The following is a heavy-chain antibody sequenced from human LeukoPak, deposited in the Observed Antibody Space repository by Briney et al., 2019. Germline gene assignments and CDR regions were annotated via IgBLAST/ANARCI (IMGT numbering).Heavy chain of an antibody. CDR2: ISSNGGST. V-gene: IGHV3-64D*06. D-gene: IGHD6-13*01. CDR3: EKDSSSWYGFPHVDY. J-gene: IGHJ4*02. CDR1: GFTFSSYA. Sequence: EPGGSLRLSCSASGFTFSSYAMHWVRQAPGKGLEYVSAISSNGGSTYYADSVKGRFTISRDNSKNTLYLQMSSLRAEDTAVYYCEKDSSSWYGFPHVDYWGQGTLVTVSS.